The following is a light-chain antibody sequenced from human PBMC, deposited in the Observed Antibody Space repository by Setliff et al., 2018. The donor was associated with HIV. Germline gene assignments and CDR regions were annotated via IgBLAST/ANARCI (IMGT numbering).Light chain of an antibody. CDR2: GVT. Sequence: QSVLAQPASVSGSPGQSITISCTGASSDVGDYNYFSWYQQHPGKAPKLMIYGVTNRPSGISNRFSGSKSGDTASLTISGLQAEDEADYYCSSYTSSDTPDVFGTGTKVTVL. CDR1: SSDVGDYNY. J-gene: IGLJ1*01. CDR3: SSYTSSDTPDV. V-gene: IGLV2-14*01.